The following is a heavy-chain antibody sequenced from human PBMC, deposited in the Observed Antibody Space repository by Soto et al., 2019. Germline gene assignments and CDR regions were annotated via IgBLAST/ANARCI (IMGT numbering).Heavy chain of an antibody. J-gene: IGHJ4*02. CDR2: INHSGST. Sequence: PSETLSLTCAVDGGSFSGYYWSWIRQPPGKGLEWIGEINHSGSTNYNPSLKSRVTISVDTSKNQCSLKLSSVTAADTAVYYCARGSGQYYYDSSGIWLDYWGQGTMVTVSS. CDR3: ARGSGQYYYDSSGIWLDY. D-gene: IGHD3-22*01. CDR1: GGSFSGYY. V-gene: IGHV4-34*01.